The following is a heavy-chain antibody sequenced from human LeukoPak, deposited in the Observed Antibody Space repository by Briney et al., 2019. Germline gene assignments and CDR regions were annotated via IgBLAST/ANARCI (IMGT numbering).Heavy chain of an antibody. CDR1: GGSFSGYY. V-gene: IGHV4-34*01. CDR2: INHSGST. D-gene: IGHD1-1*01. CDR3: ARGASLRAYSLADY. J-gene: IGHJ4*02. Sequence: SETLSLTCAVYGGSFSGYYWSWIRQPPGKGLEWIGEINHSGSTNYNPSLKSRVTISVDTSKNQFSLKLSSVTAADTAVYYCARGASLRAYSLADYWGQGTLVTVSS.